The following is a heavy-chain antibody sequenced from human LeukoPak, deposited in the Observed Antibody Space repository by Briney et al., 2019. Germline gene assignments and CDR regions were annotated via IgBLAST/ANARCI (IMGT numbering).Heavy chain of an antibody. V-gene: IGHV4-59*01. Sequence: TSETLSLTCTVSGGSISSYYWSWIRQPPGKGLEWIGYIYYSGSTNYNPSLKSRVTISVDTSKNQFSLKLSSVTAADTAVYYCARGWHGRFGYWGQGTLVTVSS. D-gene: IGHD1-26*01. CDR1: GGSISSYY. CDR2: IYYSGST. CDR3: ARGWHGRFGY. J-gene: IGHJ4*02.